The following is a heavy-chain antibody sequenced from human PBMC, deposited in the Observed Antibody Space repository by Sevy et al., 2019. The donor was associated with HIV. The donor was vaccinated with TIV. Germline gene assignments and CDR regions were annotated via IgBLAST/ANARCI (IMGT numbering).Heavy chain of an antibody. CDR2: FYDSGRT. D-gene: IGHD1-1*01. V-gene: IGHV4-61*03. CDR3: ARHGAVQLAFGMDV. Sequence: SETLSLTCTVSGGSVSSGRYYWSWTRQPPGKGLEWIGYFYDSGRTKYNPSLKSRVTIAVDMSKNLFSLKLTSVTAADTAVYYCARHGAVQLAFGMDVWGQGTRVTVSS. J-gene: IGHJ6*02. CDR1: GGSVSSGRYY.